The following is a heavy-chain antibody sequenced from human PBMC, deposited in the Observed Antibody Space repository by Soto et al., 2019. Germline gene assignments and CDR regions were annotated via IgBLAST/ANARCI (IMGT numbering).Heavy chain of an antibody. J-gene: IGHJ5*02. Sequence: GGSLRLSCAASGFTFSSYAMSWVRQAPGKGLEWVSAISGSGGSTYYADSVKGRFTISRDNSKNTLYLQRNSLRAEDTAVYYGAKEALAQFDYYFSGPPVPLGQGTLVTIS. CDR2: ISGSGGST. V-gene: IGHV3-23*01. D-gene: IGHD3-10*01. CDR3: AKEALAQFDYYFSGPPVP. CDR1: GFTFSSYA.